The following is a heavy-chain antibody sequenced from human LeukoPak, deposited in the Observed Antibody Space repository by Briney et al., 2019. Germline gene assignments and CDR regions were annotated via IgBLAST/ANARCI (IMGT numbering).Heavy chain of an antibody. J-gene: IGHJ4*02. CDR2: IYYSGST. Sequence: SETLSLTCTVSGGSISSYYWSWIRQPPGKGLEWIGYIYYSGSTNYNPSLKSRVTISVDTSKNQFSLKLSSVTAADTAVYYCARGGGYVWGSYRLDYWGQGTLVTVSS. CDR1: GGSISSYY. D-gene: IGHD3-16*02. CDR3: ARGGGYVWGSYRLDY. V-gene: IGHV4-59*01.